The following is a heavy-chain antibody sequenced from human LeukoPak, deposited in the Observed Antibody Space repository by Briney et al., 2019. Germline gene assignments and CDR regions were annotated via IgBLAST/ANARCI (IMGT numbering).Heavy chain of an antibody. Sequence: GGSLRLSCAASGFTFSNYSINWVRQAPGKGLEWVSYISRSSSTIYYADSVKGRFTISRDNSKNTLSLEMNSLRVEYTAVYYCAKWGAQAGIYGAVDWWGRGTLVTVSS. CDR1: GFTFSNYS. V-gene: IGHV3-48*01. D-gene: IGHD3-10*01. CDR3: AKWGAQAGIYGAVDW. CDR2: ISRSSSTI. J-gene: IGHJ4*02.